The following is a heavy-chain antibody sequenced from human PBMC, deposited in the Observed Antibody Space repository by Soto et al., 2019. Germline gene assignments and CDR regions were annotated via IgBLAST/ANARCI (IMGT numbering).Heavy chain of an antibody. CDR3: AVAPHGERLLDFDY. Sequence: EVQLVESGGGLVQPGGSLRLSCVASGFTVSSKYMSWVRQAPGKGLEWVSVLYSGGSTYYADSVRDRFTISRDNSRNTLYLQMSSLRVEDTAIYYCAVAPHGERLLDFDYWGRGTLVTVSS. CDR2: LYSGGST. V-gene: IGHV3-66*01. D-gene: IGHD6-25*01. CDR1: GFTVSSKY. J-gene: IGHJ4*02.